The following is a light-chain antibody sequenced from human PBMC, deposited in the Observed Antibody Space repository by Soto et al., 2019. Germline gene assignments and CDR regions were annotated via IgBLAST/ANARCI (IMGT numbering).Light chain of an antibody. V-gene: IGLV2-11*01. CDR3: CSYAGSYTWV. J-gene: IGLJ1*01. CDR1: SSDVGGYNY. CDR2: DVT. Sequence: QSALTQPRSVSGSPGQSVTISCTGTSSDVGGYNYVSWYEQHPVKAPKLMIYDVTKRPSGVPDRFSGSKSGNTASLTISGXXXXXXXXXXXCSYAGSYTWVFGTGTKVTVL.